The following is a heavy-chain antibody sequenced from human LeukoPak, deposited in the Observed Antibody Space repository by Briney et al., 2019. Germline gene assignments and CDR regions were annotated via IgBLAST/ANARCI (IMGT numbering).Heavy chain of an antibody. D-gene: IGHD1-1*01. J-gene: IGHJ4*02. V-gene: IGHV3-7*01. CDR3: ARGSGRLERQSDLYY. Sequence: PGGSLRLSCTASGFSFSVYWRGWVRQAPGKGLEWVANIKQDGSEKYYVDSVKGRFTISRDNARTSLHLQMNSLSAEDTAVYYCARGSGRLERQSDLYYWGQGTLVIVSS. CDR2: IKQDGSEK. CDR1: GFSFSVYW.